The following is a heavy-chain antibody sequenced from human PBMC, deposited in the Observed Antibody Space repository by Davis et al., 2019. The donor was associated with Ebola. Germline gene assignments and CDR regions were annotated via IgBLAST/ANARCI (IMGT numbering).Heavy chain of an antibody. D-gene: IGHD6-19*01. Sequence: ASVKVSCKASGYTFTSYAMHWVRQAPGQRLEWMGWINAGNGNTKYSQKFQGRVTITRDTSASTAYMELSSLRSEDTAVYYCAREPIAVAGHYFDYWGQGTLVTVSS. CDR1: GYTFTSYA. J-gene: IGHJ4*02. CDR2: INAGNGNT. CDR3: AREPIAVAGHYFDY. V-gene: IGHV1-3*01.